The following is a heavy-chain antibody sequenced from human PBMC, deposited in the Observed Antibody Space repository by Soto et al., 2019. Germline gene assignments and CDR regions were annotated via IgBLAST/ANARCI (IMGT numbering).Heavy chain of an antibody. CDR1: GGTFSSYA. CDR3: ARRMKDYYDSSGYPFDY. Sequence: QVQLVQSGAEVKKPGSSVQVSCKASGGTFSSYAISWVRQAPGQGLEWMGGIIPIFGTANYAQKFQGRVTITADESTSTAYMELSSLRSDDTAVYYCARRMKDYYDSSGYPFDYWGQGTLVTVSS. CDR2: IIPIFGTA. V-gene: IGHV1-69*01. D-gene: IGHD3-22*01. J-gene: IGHJ4*02.